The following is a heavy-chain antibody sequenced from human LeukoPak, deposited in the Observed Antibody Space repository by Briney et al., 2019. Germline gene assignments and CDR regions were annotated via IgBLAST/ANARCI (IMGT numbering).Heavy chain of an antibody. CDR3: ARYCSGGSCNLGNAFDI. Sequence: HPGGSLRLSCAASAFTFSSYGMHWVRQAPGKGLEWVAVISYDGSNKYYADSVKGRFTISRDNSENTLYLQMNSLRAEDTAVYYCARYCSGGSCNLGNAFDIWGQGTMVTVSS. CDR2: ISYDGSNK. J-gene: IGHJ3*02. D-gene: IGHD2-15*01. V-gene: IGHV3-30*03. CDR1: AFTFSSYG.